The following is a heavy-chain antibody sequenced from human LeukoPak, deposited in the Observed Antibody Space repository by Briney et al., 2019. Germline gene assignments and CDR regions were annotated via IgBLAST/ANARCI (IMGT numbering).Heavy chain of an antibody. J-gene: IGHJ4*02. CDR2: IFFSGST. CDR3: AGASSWYVFDS. CDR1: GGSFCSYY. V-gene: IGHV4-59*01. D-gene: IGHD6-13*01. Sequence: SETLSLTCSVSGGSFCSYYWTWIRKPPGKGVGWIGYIFFSGSTNYSPSLKSRVTISIDTSRNQFSLKLSSVTAADTAIYYCAGASSWYVFDSWGQGTLVTVSS.